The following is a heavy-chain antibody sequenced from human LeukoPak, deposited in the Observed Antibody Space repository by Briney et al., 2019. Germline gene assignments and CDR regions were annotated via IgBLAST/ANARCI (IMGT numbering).Heavy chain of an antibody. CDR2: IYTSGST. J-gene: IGHJ4*02. Sequence: SETLSLTCSVSSGSLRSYYWSWLRQPAGKGLEYIGRIYTSGSTDYNPSLKSRVAMSVDTSKNQFSLKLSSVTAAATAVYYCASGSGYYYSIDYWGQAALVTVSS. D-gene: IGHD3-22*01. CDR3: ASGSGYYYSIDY. V-gene: IGHV4-4*07. CDR1: SGSLRSYY.